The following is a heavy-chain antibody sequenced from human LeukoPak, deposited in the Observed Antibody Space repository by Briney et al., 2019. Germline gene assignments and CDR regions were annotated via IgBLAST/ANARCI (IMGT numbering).Heavy chain of an antibody. CDR1: GGSISSYY. D-gene: IGHD6-19*01. Sequence: SETLSLTCTVSGGSISSYYWSWIRQPPGKGLEWIGYIYYSGSTNYNPSLKSRVTISVDTSKNQFSLKLSSVTAADTAVYYCARHQDFSAVAGVDAFDIWGQGTMVTVSS. CDR3: ARHQDFSAVAGVDAFDI. CDR2: IYYSGST. J-gene: IGHJ3*02. V-gene: IGHV4-59*08.